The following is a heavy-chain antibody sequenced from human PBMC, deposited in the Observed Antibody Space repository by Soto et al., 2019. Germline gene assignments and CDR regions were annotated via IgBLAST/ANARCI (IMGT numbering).Heavy chain of an antibody. J-gene: IGHJ6*02. Sequence: EVQLLESGGGLVQPGGSLRLSCAASGFTFSSYAMSWVRQAPGKGLEWVSAISGGGGTTYYADSVQGRFTISIDNSKNTLYLQMNSLRAADTVVYYCAKNVWGLTIFGGMDVWGQGTTVTVSS. CDR3: AKNVWGLTIFGGMDV. CDR2: ISGGGGTT. D-gene: IGHD3-9*01. CDR1: GFTFSSYA. V-gene: IGHV3-23*01.